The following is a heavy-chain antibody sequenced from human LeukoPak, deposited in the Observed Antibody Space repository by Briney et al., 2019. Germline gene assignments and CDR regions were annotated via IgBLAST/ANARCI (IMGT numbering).Heavy chain of an antibody. CDR3: AREFEYSTSGAGY. Sequence: GGSLRLSCAGSGFPFSGYSMNWVRQTPGKGLEWVSSMSILSGITYYAESVKGRFTVSRDNAKNLLHLQMNSLRVEDTAIYYCAREFEYSTSGAGYWGQGTLVTISS. CDR2: MSILSGIT. V-gene: IGHV3-21*01. CDR1: GFPFSGYS. D-gene: IGHD6-6*01. J-gene: IGHJ4*02.